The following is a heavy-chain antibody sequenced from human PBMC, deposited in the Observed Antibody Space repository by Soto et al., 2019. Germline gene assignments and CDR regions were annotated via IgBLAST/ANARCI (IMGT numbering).Heavy chain of an antibody. CDR1: GYTFTSYA. D-gene: IGHD3-9*01. CDR3: ARAGFYILTPFDY. CDR2: INAGNGNT. Sequence: ASVKVSCKASGYTFTSYAMHWVRQAPGQRLEWMGWINAGNGNTKYSQKFQGRVTITRDTSASTAYMELRSLRSEDTAVYYCARAGFYILTPFDYWGQGTLVTVSS. J-gene: IGHJ4*02. V-gene: IGHV1-3*01.